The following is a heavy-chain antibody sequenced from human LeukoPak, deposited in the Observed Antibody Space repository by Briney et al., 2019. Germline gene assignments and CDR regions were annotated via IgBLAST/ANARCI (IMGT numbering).Heavy chain of an antibody. J-gene: IGHJ6*02. V-gene: IGHV1-2*02. CDR2: INPNSGGT. CDR3: ARTYYDFWSGPYYGMDV. D-gene: IGHD3-3*01. CDR1: GYTFTGYY. Sequence: GASVKVSCKASGYTFTGYYMHWVRQAPGQGLEWMGWINPNSGGTNYAQKFQGRVTMIRDTSISTAYMELSRLRSDDTAVYYCARTYYDFWSGPYYGMDVWGQGTTVTVSS.